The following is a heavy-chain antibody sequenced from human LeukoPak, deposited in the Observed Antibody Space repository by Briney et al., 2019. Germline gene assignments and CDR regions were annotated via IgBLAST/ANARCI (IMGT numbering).Heavy chain of an antibody. J-gene: IGHJ6*03. CDR1: GNSFTSYY. CDR3: ARGQYYYYMDV. V-gene: IGHV1-46*01. CDR2: INPSGSNT. Sequence: GASVKVSCKTSGNSFTSYYMHWVRQAPGQGLEWMGIINPSGSNTTYAQRFQGRLTMTRDTSTSTVYMELSSLRSEDTAVYYFARGQYYYYMDVWGKGTTVTVSS.